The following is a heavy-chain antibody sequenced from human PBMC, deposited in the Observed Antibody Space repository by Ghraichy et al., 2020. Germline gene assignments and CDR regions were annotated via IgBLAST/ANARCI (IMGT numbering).Heavy chain of an antibody. CDR1: GFTFSSYS. D-gene: IGHD3-3*01. Sequence: GESLNISCAASGFTFSSYSMSWVRQAPGKGLEWVSYISSSSSTIYYADSVKGRFTISRDNAKNSLHLQMNSLRDEDTAVYYCARPNREYYDFWSGYHRNWGQGTLVTVSS. CDR3: ARPNREYYDFWSGYHRN. V-gene: IGHV3-48*02. J-gene: IGHJ4*02. CDR2: ISSSSSTI.